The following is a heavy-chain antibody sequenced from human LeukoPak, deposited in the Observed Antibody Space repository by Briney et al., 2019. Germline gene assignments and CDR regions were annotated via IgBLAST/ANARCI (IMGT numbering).Heavy chain of an antibody. CDR2: IYYSGST. D-gene: IGHD1-1*01. V-gene: IGHV4-39*07. Sequence: SETLSLTCPVSGGSISSSSYFWGWIRQPPGKGLEWIGSIYYSGSTYYNPSLKSRVTISVDTSKNQFSLKLSSVTAADTAVYYCARQNGGYFNYWGQGTLVTVSS. J-gene: IGHJ4*02. CDR3: ARQNGGYFNY. CDR1: GGSISSSSYF.